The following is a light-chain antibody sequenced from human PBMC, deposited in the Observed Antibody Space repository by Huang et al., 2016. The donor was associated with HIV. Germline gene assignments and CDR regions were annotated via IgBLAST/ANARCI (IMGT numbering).Light chain of an antibody. CDR3: QQYNNWPPLT. V-gene: IGKV3-15*01. Sequence: IAMTQSPATLSVPPGERATLSCRASQSVSSNLAWYQQKPGQVPRLLIYGSSTRATGIPARFSGSGSGTEFTLTISNLQSEDYAVYYCQQYNNWPPLTFGGGTKLGIK. J-gene: IGKJ4*01. CDR1: QSVSSN. CDR2: GSS.